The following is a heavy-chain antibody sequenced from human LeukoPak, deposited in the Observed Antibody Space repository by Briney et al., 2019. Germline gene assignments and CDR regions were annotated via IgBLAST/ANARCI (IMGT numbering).Heavy chain of an antibody. Sequence: SQTLSLTCTVSGGSISNYYWSWIRQPPGKGLEWIGYIYYSGNTHYNPSLQSRVTISVDTSKNQFSLRLSSVTAADTAVYYCARRIHTNDWYRDDSWGQGTLVTVSP. CDR2: IYYSGNT. D-gene: IGHD6-19*01. J-gene: IGHJ4*02. CDR3: ARRIHTNDWYRDDS. V-gene: IGHV4-59*01. CDR1: GGSISNYY.